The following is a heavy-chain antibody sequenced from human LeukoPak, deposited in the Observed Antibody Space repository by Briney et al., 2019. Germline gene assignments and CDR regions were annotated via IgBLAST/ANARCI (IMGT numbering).Heavy chain of an antibody. D-gene: IGHD6-13*01. J-gene: IGHJ6*02. V-gene: IGHV4-34*01. CDR3: AGSSWIHYYYYGMDV. Sequence: SETLSLTCAVYGGSFSGYYWSWIRQPPGKGPEWIGEINHSGSTNYNPSLKSRVTISVDTSKNQFSLKLSSVTAADTAMYYCAGSSWIHYYYYGMDVWGQGTTVTVSS. CDR2: INHSGST. CDR1: GGSFSGYY.